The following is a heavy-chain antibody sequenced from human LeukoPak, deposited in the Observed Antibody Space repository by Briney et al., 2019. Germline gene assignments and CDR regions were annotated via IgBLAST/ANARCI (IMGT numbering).Heavy chain of an antibody. Sequence: PGGSLRLSCAASGFTFSSYEMNWVRQAPGKGLEWVSYISSSGSTIYYADSVKGRFTISRDNAKNSLYLQMNSLGAEDTAVYYCARRRVQPAWFDPWGQGTLVTVSS. J-gene: IGHJ5*02. CDR2: ISSSGSTI. V-gene: IGHV3-48*03. CDR1: GFTFSSYE. CDR3: ARRRVQPAWFDP.